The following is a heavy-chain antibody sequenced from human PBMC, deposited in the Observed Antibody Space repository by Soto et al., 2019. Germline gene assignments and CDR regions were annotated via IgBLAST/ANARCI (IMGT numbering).Heavy chain of an antibody. J-gene: IGHJ4*02. CDR3: ARVRYCSGGRCYYFDY. Sequence: TLSLTCPVSGVSISSGDYYWSWIRQPPGKGLEWIGYIYYSGSTYYNPSLKSRVTISVDTSENQFSLKLSSVTAADTAVYYCARVRYCSGGRCYYFDYWGQGTLVTVYS. V-gene: IGHV4-30-4*01. D-gene: IGHD2-15*01. CDR2: IYYSGST. CDR1: GVSISSGDYY.